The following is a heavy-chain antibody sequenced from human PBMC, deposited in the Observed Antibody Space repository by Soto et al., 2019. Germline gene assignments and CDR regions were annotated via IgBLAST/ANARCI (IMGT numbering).Heavy chain of an antibody. V-gene: IGHV3-33*01. CDR1: GFTFSSYG. CDR2: IWYDGSNK. Sequence: GGSLRLSCAASGFTFSSYGMHWVRQAPGKGLEWVAVIWYDGSNKYYADSVKGRFTISRDNSKNTLYLQMNSLRAEDTAVYYCAGGGPTRDEARYNYYGMDVWGQGTTVTVSS. J-gene: IGHJ6*02. CDR3: AGGGPTRDEARYNYYGMDV. D-gene: IGHD3-16*02.